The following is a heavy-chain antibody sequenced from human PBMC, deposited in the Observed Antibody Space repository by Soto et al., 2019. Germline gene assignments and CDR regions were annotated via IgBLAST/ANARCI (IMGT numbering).Heavy chain of an antibody. Sequence: ASVKVSCKASGYTFTSYGISWVRQAPGQGLEWMGWISAYNGNTNYAQKLQGRVTMTTDTSTSTAYMELRSLRSDDTAVYYCARDWYCSGGRCYTRGIDYWGQGTLVTVSS. D-gene: IGHD2-15*01. CDR2: ISAYNGNT. J-gene: IGHJ4*02. CDR1: GYTFTSYG. CDR3: ARDWYCSGGRCYTRGIDY. V-gene: IGHV1-18*01.